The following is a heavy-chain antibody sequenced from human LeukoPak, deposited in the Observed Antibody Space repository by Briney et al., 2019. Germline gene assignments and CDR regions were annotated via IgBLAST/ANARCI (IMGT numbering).Heavy chain of an antibody. CDR3: ARDNAAVALAPNYDF. V-gene: IGHV4-59*12. J-gene: IGHJ4*02. Sequence: SETLSLTCTVSGGSISSYYWSWIRQPPGKGLEWIGYISYSGSTNYNPSLKSRVTISVDTSKNQFSLQLNSVTPEDTAVYYCARDNAAVALAPNYDFWGQGTLVTVSS. CDR1: GGSISSYY. CDR2: ISYSGST. D-gene: IGHD6-19*01.